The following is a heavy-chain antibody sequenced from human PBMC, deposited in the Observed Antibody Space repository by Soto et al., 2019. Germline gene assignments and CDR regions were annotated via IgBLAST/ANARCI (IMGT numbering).Heavy chain of an antibody. CDR3: ARVEPIYRGYYDFWSGPPPGYHY. D-gene: IGHD3-3*01. J-gene: IGHJ4*02. Sequence: SETLSLTCTVSGGSISSYYWSWIRQPPGKGLEWIGYIYYSGSTNYNPSLKSRVTISVDTSKNQFSLKLSSVTAADTAVYYCARVEPIYRGYYDFWSGPPPGYHYWGQGTLVTVSS. CDR1: GGSISSYY. V-gene: IGHV4-59*01. CDR2: IYYSGST.